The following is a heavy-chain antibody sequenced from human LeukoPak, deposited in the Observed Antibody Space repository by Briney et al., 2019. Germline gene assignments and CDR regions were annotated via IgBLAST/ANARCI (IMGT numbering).Heavy chain of an antibody. CDR1: GFIFSSYA. CDR3: ARGGYCSGGRCYGGDY. D-gene: IGHD2-15*01. V-gene: IGHV3-48*01. Sequence: GGSLRLSCAASGFIFSSYAMNWVRQAPGKGLEWISHIGFNNTTIYYAESVKRRFTISRDNAKNSLYLQMNSLRAEDTAEYYCARGGYCSGGRCYGGDYWGQGTLVTVSS. CDR2: IGFNNTTI. J-gene: IGHJ4*02.